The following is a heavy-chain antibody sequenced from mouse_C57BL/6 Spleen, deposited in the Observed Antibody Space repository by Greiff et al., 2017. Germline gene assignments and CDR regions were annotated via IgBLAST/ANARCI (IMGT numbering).Heavy chain of an antibody. Sequence: QVTLKVCGPGILQSSQTLSLTCSFSGFSLSTSGMGVSWIRQPSGKGLEWLAHIYWDDDKRYNPSLKSRLTISKDTSRNQVFLKITSVDTADTATYYCARRSLYGNYFDYWGQGTTLTVSS. CDR3: ARRSLYGNYFDY. J-gene: IGHJ2*01. CDR2: IYWDDDK. D-gene: IGHD2-1*01. CDR1: GFSLSTSGMG. V-gene: IGHV8-12*01.